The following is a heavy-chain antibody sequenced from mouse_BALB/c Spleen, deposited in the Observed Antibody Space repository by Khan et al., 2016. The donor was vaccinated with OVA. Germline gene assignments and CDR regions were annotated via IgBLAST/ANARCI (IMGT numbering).Heavy chain of an antibody. J-gene: IGHJ1*01. V-gene: IGHV3-5*02. CDR2: IYYSGTI. CDR1: GISITTGNYR. Sequence: VQLKESGPGLVKPSQTVSLTCTVTGISITTGNYRWSWIRQFPGNKLEWIGNIYYSGTITYNPSLTSRTTITRDTSKSQFFLEMNSLTAEDTATYFWARDYGRRYWYFDVWGAGTTVTVSS. D-gene: IGHD1-1*01. CDR3: ARDYGRRYWYFDV.